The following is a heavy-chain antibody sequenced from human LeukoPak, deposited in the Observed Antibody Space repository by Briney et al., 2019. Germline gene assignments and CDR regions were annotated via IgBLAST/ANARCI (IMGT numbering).Heavy chain of an antibody. CDR1: GFTFSSYW. D-gene: IGHD3-22*01. V-gene: IGHV3-74*01. CDR2: INSDGSST. Sequence: PGGSLRLSCAASGFTFSSYWMRWVRQAPGKGLVWVSRINSDGSSTSYADSVKGRFTISRDNAKNTLYLQMNSLRAEDTAVYYCARGETYYYDSSGSMVDYWGQGTLVTVSS. CDR3: ARGETYYYDSSGSMVDY. J-gene: IGHJ4*02.